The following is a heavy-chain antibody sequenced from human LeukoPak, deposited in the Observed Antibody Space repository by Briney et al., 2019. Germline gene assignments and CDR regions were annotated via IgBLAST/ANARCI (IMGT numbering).Heavy chain of an antibody. V-gene: IGHV4-59*01. CDR1: GGSISSYY. CDR3: AEGINWLDP. CDR2: IYYSGST. J-gene: IGHJ5*02. Sequence: SETLSLTCTVSGGSISSYYWSWIRQPPGKGLEWIGYIYYSGSTNYNPSLKSRVTISVDTSKNQFSLKLSSVTAADTAVYYCAEGINWLDPWGQGTLVTVSS.